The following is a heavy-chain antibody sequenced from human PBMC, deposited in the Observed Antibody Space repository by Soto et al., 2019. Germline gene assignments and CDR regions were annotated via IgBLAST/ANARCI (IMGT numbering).Heavy chain of an antibody. V-gene: IGHV3-33*01. J-gene: IGHJ3*02. D-gene: IGHD3-9*01. Sequence: GGSLRLSCAASGFTFSSYGMHWVRQAPGKGLEWVAVIWYDGSNKYYADSVKGRFTISRDNSKNTLYLQMNSLRAEDTAVYYCARSNYDTLTGYYHPGAFDIWGQGTMVTVSS. CDR1: GFTFSSYG. CDR2: IWYDGSNK. CDR3: ARSNYDTLTGYYHPGAFDI.